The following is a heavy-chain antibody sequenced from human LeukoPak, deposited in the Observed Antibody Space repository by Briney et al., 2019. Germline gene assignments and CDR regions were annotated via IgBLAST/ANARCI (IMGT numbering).Heavy chain of an antibody. Sequence: GASVKVSCKASGYTFTGYYMHWVRQAPGQGLEWMGWINPNSGGTNYAQKFQGRVTMTRDTSISTAYMELSRLRSDDTAVYYCARDPSVAAAIFGYYYYYMDVWGKGTTVTISS. J-gene: IGHJ6*03. CDR2: INPNSGGT. CDR3: ARDPSVAAAIFGYYYYYMDV. CDR1: GYTFTGYY. D-gene: IGHD6-13*01. V-gene: IGHV1-2*02.